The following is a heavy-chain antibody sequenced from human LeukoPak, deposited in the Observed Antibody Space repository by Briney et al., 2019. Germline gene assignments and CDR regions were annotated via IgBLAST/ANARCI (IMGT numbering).Heavy chain of an antibody. D-gene: IGHD3-3*01. V-gene: IGHV4-59*08. CDR1: GGSISSYY. CDR2: IYYSGST. Sequence: SETLSLTCTVSGGSISSYYWSWIRQPPGKGLEWIVYIYYSGSTNYNPSLKSRVTISVDTSKNQFSLKLSSVTAADTAVYYCASASIFGVVTYAFDIWGQGTMVTVSS. CDR3: ASASIFGVVTYAFDI. J-gene: IGHJ3*02.